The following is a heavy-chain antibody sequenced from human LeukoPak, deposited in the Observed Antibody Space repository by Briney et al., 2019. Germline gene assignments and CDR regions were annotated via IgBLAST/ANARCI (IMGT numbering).Heavy chain of an antibody. V-gene: IGHV4-59*01. Sequence: PSETLSLTCTVSGGSISSYYCSWIRQPPGKGLEWIGYISYSGRTNYNPSLKSRVTVSVDTSKNQFSLKLRSVTAADTDVYSCARLGSNNWFDPCGQGILVTVSS. CDR2: ISYSGRT. J-gene: IGHJ5*02. CDR3: ARLGSNNWFDP. CDR1: GGSISSYY.